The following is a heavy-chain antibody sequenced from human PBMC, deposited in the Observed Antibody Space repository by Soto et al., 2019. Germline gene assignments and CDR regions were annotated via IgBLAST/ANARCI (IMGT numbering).Heavy chain of an antibody. D-gene: IGHD3-16*02. V-gene: IGHV4-59*01. Sequence: PSETLSLTCSVSGVSISSYFWSWIRQPPGRGLEWIGYTYYRGSTNYSPSLKSRVAISLDTSENQFSLKVNSVTAADTAVYYCARIGGYHGPLDYWGQGTPVTVYS. CDR2: TYYRGST. CDR1: GVSISSYF. J-gene: IGHJ4*02. CDR3: ARIGGYHGPLDY.